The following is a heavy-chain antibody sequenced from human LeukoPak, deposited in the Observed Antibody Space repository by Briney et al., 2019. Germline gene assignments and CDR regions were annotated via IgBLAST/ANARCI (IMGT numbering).Heavy chain of an antibody. CDR3: ARIQGMVRGVIISNNWFDP. Sequence: SETLSLTCTVSGGSISSYYWSWIRQPPGKGLEWGGYIYYSGSTNYNPSLKSRATISVDTSKNQFSLKLSSVTAADTAVYYCARIQGMVRGVIISNNWFDPWGQGTLVTVSS. CDR1: GGSISSYY. J-gene: IGHJ5*02. CDR2: IYYSGST. D-gene: IGHD3-10*01. V-gene: IGHV4-59*01.